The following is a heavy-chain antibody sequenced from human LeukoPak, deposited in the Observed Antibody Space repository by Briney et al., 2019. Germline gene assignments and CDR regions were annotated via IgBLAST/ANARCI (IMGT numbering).Heavy chain of an antibody. V-gene: IGHV3-53*01. J-gene: IGHJ6*03. CDR2: IYSGGTT. Sequence: GGSLRLSCAASGFTFSSNYMSWVRQAPGKGLEWVSVIYSGGTTYYADSVKGRFTISRDNSKNTLYLQMNILRAEDTAVYYCSRESPMYYYIDVWGKGTMVTVSS. D-gene: IGHD3-10*02. CDR3: SRESPMYYYIDV. CDR1: GFTFSSNY.